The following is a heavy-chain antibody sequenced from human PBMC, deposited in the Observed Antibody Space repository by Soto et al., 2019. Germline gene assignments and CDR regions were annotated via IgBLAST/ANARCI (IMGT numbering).Heavy chain of an antibody. Sequence: GGSLRLSCAASGFTFSSYAMSWVRQAPGKGLEWVSAISGSGGSTYYADSVKGRFTISRDNSKNTLYLQMNSLRAEDTAVYYRAKSPTYSYGSTDWFDPWGQGTLVTVSS. V-gene: IGHV3-23*01. CDR3: AKSPTYSYGSTDWFDP. J-gene: IGHJ5*02. CDR1: GFTFSSYA. D-gene: IGHD5-18*01. CDR2: ISGSGGST.